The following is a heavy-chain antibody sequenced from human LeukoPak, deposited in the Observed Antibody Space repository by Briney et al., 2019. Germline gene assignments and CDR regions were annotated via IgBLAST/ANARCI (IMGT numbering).Heavy chain of an antibody. V-gene: IGHV3-23*01. CDR2: FGATGGGT. CDR1: GFTFSSYA. Sequence: GGSLRLSCAASGFTFSSYALNWVRQAPGKGLEWVSSFGATGGGTYYADSVQGRFTMSRDNSKNTLYLQMNSLRAEDTAIYFCARLYSSGWSDSWGQGTLVTVPS. D-gene: IGHD3-22*01. CDR3: ARLYSSGWSDS. J-gene: IGHJ5*01.